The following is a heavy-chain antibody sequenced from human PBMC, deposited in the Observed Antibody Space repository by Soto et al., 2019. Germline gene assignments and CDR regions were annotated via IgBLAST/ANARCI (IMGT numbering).Heavy chain of an antibody. CDR2: IYHSGST. J-gene: IGHJ3*02. D-gene: IGHD3-10*01. V-gene: IGHV4-30-2*01. CDR3: ARGDRYGARRDAFDI. CDR1: GGSFSSGGYS. Sequence: QLQLQESGSGLVKPSQILSLTCAASGGSFSSGGYSWSFIRQPPGKGLEWIGYIYHSGSTYYNPSLKSGGTISVDRSKNRFSLKLSSVTAADTAVYYCARGDRYGARRDAFDIWGQGTMVTVSS.